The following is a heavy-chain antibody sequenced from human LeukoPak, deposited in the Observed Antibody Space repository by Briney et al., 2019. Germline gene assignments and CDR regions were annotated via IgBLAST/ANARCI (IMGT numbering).Heavy chain of an antibody. CDR3: ARGPDCGSSGCHTPPFDY. D-gene: IGHD2-2*01. Sequence: GGSLRLSCAASGFTFSDYYMSWIRQAPGKGLGWVSYISSSGSTIYYADSVKGRFTISRDNAKNSLYLRMNSLRAEDTAVYYCARGPDCGSSGCHTPPFDYWGQGTLVTVSS. V-gene: IGHV3-11*04. J-gene: IGHJ4*02. CDR1: GFTFSDYY. CDR2: ISSSGSTI.